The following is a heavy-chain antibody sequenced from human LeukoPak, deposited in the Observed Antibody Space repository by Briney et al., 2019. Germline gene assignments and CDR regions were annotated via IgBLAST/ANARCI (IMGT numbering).Heavy chain of an antibody. J-gene: IGHJ3*02. Sequence: ASVKVSCTVSGYTFTDYYMHWVQQAPGKGLEWMGLVDPEDGETIYAEKFQGRVTITADTSTDTAYMELSSLRSEDTAVYYCATGASYGDAFDIWGQGTMVTVSS. CDR1: GYTFTDYY. V-gene: IGHV1-69-2*01. CDR2: VDPEDGET. CDR3: ATGASYGDAFDI. D-gene: IGHD2-21*01.